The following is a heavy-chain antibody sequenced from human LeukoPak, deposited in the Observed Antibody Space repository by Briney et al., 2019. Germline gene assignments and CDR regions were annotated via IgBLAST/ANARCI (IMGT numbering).Heavy chain of an antibody. CDR2: IYHSGST. Sequence: SETLSLTCAVYGGSFSGYYWSWIRQPPGKGLEWIGYIYHSGSTYYNPSLKSRVTISVDRSKNQFSLKLSSVTAADTAVYYCASGGTNYFDYWGQGTLVTVSS. D-gene: IGHD2-2*01. V-gene: IGHV4-34*01. CDR3: ASGGTNYFDY. J-gene: IGHJ4*02. CDR1: GGSFSGYY.